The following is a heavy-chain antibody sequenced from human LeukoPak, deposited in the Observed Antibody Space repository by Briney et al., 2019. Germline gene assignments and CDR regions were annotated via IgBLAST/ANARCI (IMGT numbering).Heavy chain of an antibody. D-gene: IGHD4-11*01. CDR1: GGSISSYY. Sequence: PSETLSLTCTVSGGSISSYYWSWIRQPPGKGLEWIGYIYYSGSTNYNPSLKSRVTISVDTSKNQFSLKLSSVTAADTAVYYCARVFSRYSNYEPHAFDIWGQGTMVTVSS. CDR2: IYYSGST. V-gene: IGHV4-59*01. CDR3: ARVFSRYSNYEPHAFDI. J-gene: IGHJ3*02.